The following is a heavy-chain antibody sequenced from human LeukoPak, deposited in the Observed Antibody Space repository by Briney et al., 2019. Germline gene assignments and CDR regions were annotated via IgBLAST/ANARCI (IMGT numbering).Heavy chain of an antibody. CDR1: GGSVSGYY. CDR2: INHSGST. J-gene: IGHJ4*02. CDR3: ARGRYGRVVDY. D-gene: IGHD5-18*01. Sequence: SETLSLTCTVSGGSVSGYYWSWIRQPPGKGLEWIGEINHSGSTNYNPSLKSRVTISVDTSKNQFSLKLSSVTAADTAVYYCARGRYGRVVDYWGQGTLVTVSS. V-gene: IGHV4-34*01.